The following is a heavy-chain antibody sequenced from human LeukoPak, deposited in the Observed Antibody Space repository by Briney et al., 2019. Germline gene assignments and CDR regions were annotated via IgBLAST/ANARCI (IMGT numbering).Heavy chain of an antibody. J-gene: IGHJ4*02. CDR1: GGSISSYY. V-gene: IGHV4-59*01. CDR3: SRYQGGPGSYYDGFDY. D-gene: IGHD3-10*01. Sequence: SETLSLTCTVSGGSISSYYWSWIRQPPGQGLEWSGYIYYSGRTNYNPSLKSRITISVDTSKTQFSLKLRAVTTADAAVYYCSRYQGGPGSYYDGFDYWGQGTLVTVSS. CDR2: IYYSGRT.